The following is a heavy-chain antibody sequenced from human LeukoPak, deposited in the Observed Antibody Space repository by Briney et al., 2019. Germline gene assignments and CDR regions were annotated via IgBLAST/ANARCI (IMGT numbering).Heavy chain of an antibody. Sequence: GESLKISCKASGYSFSSHWLGWVRQKSGKGLEWMGIIFPDNSDIRTSPSFRGQITISADQSSSTANLQWRSLKASDTAIYFCAMLISFDHDSDGFANPGYFYMDVWGRGTTVTVSS. CDR3: AMLISFDHDSDGFANPGYFYMDV. J-gene: IGHJ6*03. CDR1: GYSFSSHW. V-gene: IGHV5-51*01. CDR2: IFPDNSDI. D-gene: IGHD3-22*01.